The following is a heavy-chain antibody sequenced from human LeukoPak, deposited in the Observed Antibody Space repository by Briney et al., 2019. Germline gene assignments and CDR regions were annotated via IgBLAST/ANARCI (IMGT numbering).Heavy chain of an antibody. V-gene: IGHV3-23*01. Sequence: GGALRLSCAASGFTFSSYAMSWVRQATGKGLEWVSAISGSGGSTYYADSVKGRFTISRDNSKNTLYLQMNSLRAEDTAVYYCAKTGELLKIFDYWGQGTLVTVSS. CDR1: GFTFSSYA. CDR3: AKTGELLKIFDY. CDR2: ISGSGGST. D-gene: IGHD1-26*01. J-gene: IGHJ4*02.